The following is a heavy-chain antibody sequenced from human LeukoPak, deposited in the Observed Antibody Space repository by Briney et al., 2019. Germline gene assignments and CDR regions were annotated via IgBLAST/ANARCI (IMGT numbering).Heavy chain of an antibody. V-gene: IGHV4-59*08. Sequence: SETLSLTCTVSGGSIRSYYWSWIRQPPGKGLEWIGYIFYSGNTNYNPSLKSRVTISVDTSKNQFSLRLSSVTAADTGVYYCTRQSEFYYNGMDVWGQGTTVTVSS. J-gene: IGHJ6*02. CDR1: GGSIRSYY. CDR3: TRQSEFYYNGMDV. D-gene: IGHD3-10*01. CDR2: IFYSGNT.